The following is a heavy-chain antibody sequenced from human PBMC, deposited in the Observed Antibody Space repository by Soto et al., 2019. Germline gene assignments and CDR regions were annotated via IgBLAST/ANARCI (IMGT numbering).Heavy chain of an antibody. V-gene: IGHV4-34*01. CDR3: ARRAEDYSDDFDY. CDR1: GGSFSGYY. D-gene: IGHD6-13*01. J-gene: IGHJ4*02. Sequence: LSLTCAVYGGSFSGYYWSWIRQPPGKGLEWIGEINHSGSTNYNPSLKSRVTISVDTSKNQFSLKLSSVTAADTAVYYCARRAEDYSDDFDYWGQGTLVTVSS. CDR2: INHSGST.